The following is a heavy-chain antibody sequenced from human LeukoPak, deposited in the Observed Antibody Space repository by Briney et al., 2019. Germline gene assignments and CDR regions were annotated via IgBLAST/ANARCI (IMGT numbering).Heavy chain of an antibody. D-gene: IGHD3-22*01. CDR3: ARVEYYYDSSGYSHGGFFFDY. CDR1: GGSISSYY. V-gene: IGHV4-59*01. Sequence: SETLSLTCTVSGGSISSYYWSWIRQPPGKGLEWIGYIYYSGSTNYNPSLKSRVTISVDTSKNQFSLKLSSVTAPDTAVYYCARVEYYYDSSGYSHGGFFFDYWGQGTLVTVSS. CDR2: IYYSGST. J-gene: IGHJ4*02.